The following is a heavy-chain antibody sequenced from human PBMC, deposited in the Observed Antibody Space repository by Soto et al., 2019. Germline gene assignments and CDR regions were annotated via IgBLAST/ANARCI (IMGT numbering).Heavy chain of an antibody. CDR1: GYSISSGYY. V-gene: IGHV4-38-2*01. D-gene: IGHD4-17*01. J-gene: IGHJ4*02. Sequence: SETLSLTCDVSGYSISSGYYWGWIRQPPGKGLEWIGSIYHSGSTYYNPSLKSRVTISVDTSKNQFSLKLSSVTAADTAMYYCVRSTETNYFNYWGQGTLVTVSS. CDR3: VRSTETNYFNY. CDR2: IYHSGST.